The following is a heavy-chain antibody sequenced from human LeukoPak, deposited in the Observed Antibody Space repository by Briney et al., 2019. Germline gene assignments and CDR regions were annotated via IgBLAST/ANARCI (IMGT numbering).Heavy chain of an antibody. CDR3: ARDTYSGYPLGGWFDP. D-gene: IGHD5-12*01. CDR2: IYYSGST. J-gene: IGHJ5*02. V-gene: IGHV4-59*01. CDR1: GGSISSYY. Sequence: PSETLSLTCTVSGGSISSYYWSWIRQPPGKGLEWIGYIYYSGSTNYNPSLKSRVTISVDTSKNQFSLKLSSVTAADTAVYYCARDTYSGYPLGGWFDPWGQGTLVTVSS.